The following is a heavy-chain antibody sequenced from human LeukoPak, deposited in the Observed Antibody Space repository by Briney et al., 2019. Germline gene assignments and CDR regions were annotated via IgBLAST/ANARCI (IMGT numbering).Heavy chain of an antibody. J-gene: IGHJ4*01. CDR2: IYHGGST. D-gene: IGHD1-1*01. Sequence: PSGTLSLTCAVSGDSISSSSWWSWVRQSPGKGLEWIGEIYHGGSTNYNPSLKSRVTISIDKSKNQFSLKLSSVTAADTAVYYCARVVIATGPIDYWGQGTLVTVSS. CDR1: GDSISSSSW. V-gene: IGHV4-4*02. CDR3: ARVVIATGPIDY.